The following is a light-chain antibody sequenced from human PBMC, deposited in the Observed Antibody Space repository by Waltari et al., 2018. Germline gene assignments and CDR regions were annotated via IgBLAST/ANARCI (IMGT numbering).Light chain of an antibody. V-gene: IGKV1-33*01. CDR2: DAS. Sequence: DIQMTQSPSSLSASVGDRVTTTCQASQDISNYLNWYQQKPGKAPKLLIYDASNLETGVPSRFSGRGSGTDFTFTISSLQPEDIATYYCQQYDNLPRTFGGGTKVEIK. CDR3: QQYDNLPRT. J-gene: IGKJ4*01. CDR1: QDISNY.